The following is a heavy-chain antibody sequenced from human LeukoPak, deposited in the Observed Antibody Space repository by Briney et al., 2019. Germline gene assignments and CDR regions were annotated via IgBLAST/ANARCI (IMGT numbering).Heavy chain of an antibody. V-gene: IGHV3-43*01. D-gene: IGHD3-10*01. CDR1: GFTFDDYT. J-gene: IGHJ6*02. CDR2: ISWDGGST. Sequence: PGGSLRLSCAASGFTFDDYTMHWVRQAPGKGLEWVSLISWDGGSTYYADSVKGRFTISRDNSKNSLYLQMNSLRTEDTALYYCAKDYRGGSGEYGMDVWGQGTTVTVSS. CDR3: AKDYRGGSGEYGMDV.